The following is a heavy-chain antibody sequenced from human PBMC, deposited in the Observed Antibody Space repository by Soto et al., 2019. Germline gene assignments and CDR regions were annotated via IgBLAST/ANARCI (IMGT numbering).Heavy chain of an antibody. CDR2: ISGSGGST. J-gene: IGHJ4*02. CDR1: GFTFSSYA. V-gene: IGHV3-23*01. CDR3: AKPGYSSSWYDLDY. D-gene: IGHD6-13*01. Sequence: GGSLRLSCAASGFTFSSYAMSWVRQAPGKGLEWVSAISGSGGSTYYADSVKGRFTISRDNSKNTLYLQMNSLRAEDTAVYYCAKPGYSSSWYDLDYWGQGTLVTVSS.